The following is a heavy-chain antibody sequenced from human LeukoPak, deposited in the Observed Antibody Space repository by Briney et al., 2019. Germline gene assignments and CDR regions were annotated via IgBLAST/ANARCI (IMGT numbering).Heavy chain of an antibody. CDR3: ARQEGLYYFDY. Sequence: SETLSLTCAVYGGSFSSYYWSWIRQPPGEGLQWIGEINRSGRTNYNPSLASRVTISADTSNNQFSLKLTSVTAADTAVYYCARQEGLYYFDYWGQGTLVTVSS. CDR2: INRSGRT. J-gene: IGHJ4*02. V-gene: IGHV4-34*01. CDR1: GGSFSSYY. D-gene: IGHD3-3*01.